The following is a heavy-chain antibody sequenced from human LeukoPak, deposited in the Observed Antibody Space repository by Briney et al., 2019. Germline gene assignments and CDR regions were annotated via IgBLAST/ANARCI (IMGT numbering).Heavy chain of an antibody. CDR2: IIPILGIA. CDR3: ARERRYCSGGSCYSDY. CDR1: GGTFSSYA. D-gene: IGHD2-15*01. J-gene: IGHJ4*02. Sequence: GASVKASCKASGGTFSSYAISWVRQAPGQGLEWMGRIIPILGIANYAQKFQGRVTITADKSTSTAYMELSSLRSEDTAVYYCARERRYCSGGSCYSDYWGQGTLVTVSS. V-gene: IGHV1-69*04.